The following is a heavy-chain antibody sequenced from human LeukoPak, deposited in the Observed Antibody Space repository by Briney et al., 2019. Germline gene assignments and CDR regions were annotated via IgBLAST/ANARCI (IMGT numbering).Heavy chain of an antibody. CDR2: ISGSGGST. Sequence: GGSLRLSCEGSGFIFYEYGMSWVRQAPGKGLEWVSAISGSGGSTYYADSVKGRFTISRDNAKNSLYLLMNSLRAEDTAVYYCARDLAVADIDYWGQGTLVTVSS. D-gene: IGHD6-19*01. J-gene: IGHJ4*02. CDR1: GFIFYEYG. V-gene: IGHV3-23*01. CDR3: ARDLAVADIDY.